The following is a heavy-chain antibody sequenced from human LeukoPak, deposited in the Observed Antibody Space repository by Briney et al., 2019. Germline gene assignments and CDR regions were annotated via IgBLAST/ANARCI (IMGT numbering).Heavy chain of an antibody. CDR2: ISAYNGNT. CDR1: GYTFTSYG. Sequence: ASVKVSCKASGYTFTSYGISWVRQAPGQGLEWMGWISAYNGNTNYPQKLQGRVTMTTDTSTSTAYMELRSLRSDDTAVYYCARLLAAPHPRPNNWFDPWGQGTLVTVSS. V-gene: IGHV1-18*01. CDR3: ARLLAAPHPRPNNWFDP. D-gene: IGHD6-6*01. J-gene: IGHJ5*02.